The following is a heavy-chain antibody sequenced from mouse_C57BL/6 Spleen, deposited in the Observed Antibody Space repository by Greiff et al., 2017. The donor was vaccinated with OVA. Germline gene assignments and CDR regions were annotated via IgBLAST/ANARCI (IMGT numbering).Heavy chain of an antibody. D-gene: IGHD1-1*01. Sequence: VQLKESGPGLVQPSQSLSITCTVSGFSLTSYGVHWVRQSPGKGLEWLGVIWRGGSTDYNAAFMSRLSITKDNSKSQVFFKMNSLQADDTAIYYCAKKSYYGSSDYYAMDYWGQGTSVTVSS. V-gene: IGHV2-5*01. CDR2: IWRGGST. CDR3: AKKSYYGSSDYYAMDY. CDR1: GFSLTSYG. J-gene: IGHJ4*01.